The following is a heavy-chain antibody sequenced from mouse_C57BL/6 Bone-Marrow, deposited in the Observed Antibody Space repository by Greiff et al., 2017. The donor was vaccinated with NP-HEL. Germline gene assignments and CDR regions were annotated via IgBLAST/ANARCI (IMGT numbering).Heavy chain of an antibody. CDR2: IDPSDSYT. J-gene: IGHJ4*01. V-gene: IGHV1-50*01. CDR3: ASPRHYYAMDY. CDR1: GYTFTSYW. Sequence: QLQQPGAELVKPGASVKLSCKASGYTFTSYWMQWVKQRPGQGLEWIGEIDPSDSYTNYNQKFKGKATLTVDTSSSTAYMQLSSLTSEDSAVYYCASPRHYYAMDYWGQGTSVTVSS.